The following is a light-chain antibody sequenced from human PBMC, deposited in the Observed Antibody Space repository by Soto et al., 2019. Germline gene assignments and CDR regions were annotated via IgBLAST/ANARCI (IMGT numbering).Light chain of an antibody. J-gene: IGKJ1*01. CDR2: DAS. Sequence: EIVLTQSPATLSLSPGERATLSCRASQSVSSYLAWYQQKPGQAPRLLIYDASNRATGIPARFSGSGSGTDFTLTISSLEPEDFAVYYCQQRSNWPPLLTFGQGTKVDIK. V-gene: IGKV3-11*01. CDR1: QSVSSY. CDR3: QQRSNWPPLLT.